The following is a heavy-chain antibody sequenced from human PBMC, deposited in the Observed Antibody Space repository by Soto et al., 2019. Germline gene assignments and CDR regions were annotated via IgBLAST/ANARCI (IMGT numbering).Heavy chain of an antibody. CDR1: GFTFSRYY. CDR2: INPSGAST. V-gene: IGHV1-46*01. Sequence: GASVKVSRKASGFTFSRYYMHWIRQAPGQGLEWMGIINPSGASTNYAQKFQGRVTLTRDTSTSTVSMEVSSLRSEDTAVYYCARDNSESNSWWFDPWGQGTLVTVSS. J-gene: IGHJ5*02. D-gene: IGHD1-26*01. CDR3: ARDNSESNSWWFDP.